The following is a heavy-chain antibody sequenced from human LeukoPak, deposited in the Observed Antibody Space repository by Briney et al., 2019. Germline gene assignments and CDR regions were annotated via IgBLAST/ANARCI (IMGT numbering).Heavy chain of an antibody. CDR2: ISSDGSNK. J-gene: IGHJ4*02. V-gene: IGHV3-30-3*01. D-gene: IGHD3-9*01. Sequence: PGRSLRLSCAPSGFTFSTYAMHWVRQAPDKGLEWVAFISSDGSNKNNADSVKGRFTISRDNSKNTLYLQMNSLRAEDTAVYYCARDRPDFDWLLPFDYWGQGTLVTVSS. CDR1: GFTFSTYA. CDR3: ARDRPDFDWLLPFDY.